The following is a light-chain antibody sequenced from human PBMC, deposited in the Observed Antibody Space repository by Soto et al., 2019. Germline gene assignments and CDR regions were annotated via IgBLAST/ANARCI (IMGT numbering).Light chain of an antibody. J-gene: IGLJ2*01. CDR2: DNV. CDR1: SSNLGIGYD. CDR3: QSYDTTLSVV. V-gene: IGLV1-40*01. Sequence: QSVLTQPPSVSGAPGQRITISCTGSSSNLGIGYDVHWYVQVPGTAPKLLLFDNVNRPSGVPDRFSGSKSGTSASLAITGLRTEDEGDYYCQSYDTTLSVVFGGGTKVTVL.